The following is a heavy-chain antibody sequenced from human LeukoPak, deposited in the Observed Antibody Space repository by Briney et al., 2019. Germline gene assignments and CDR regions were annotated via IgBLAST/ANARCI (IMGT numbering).Heavy chain of an antibody. CDR2: IIPIFGTA. CDR1: VGTCSSYA. CDR3: ARDEETAGYYYSMDV. Sequence: ASVKVSFKSSVGTCSSYAISWVRQSPGQWLEWMGGIIPIFGTANYAQKFQGRVTITAHKSTSTAYMELSSLRSEDTAVYYCARDEETAGYYYSMDVWGKGPTVPVSS. J-gene: IGHJ6*03. D-gene: IGHD5-18*01. V-gene: IGHV1-69*06.